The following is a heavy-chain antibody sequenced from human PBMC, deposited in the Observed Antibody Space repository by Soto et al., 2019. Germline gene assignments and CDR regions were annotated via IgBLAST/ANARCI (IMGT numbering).Heavy chain of an antibody. V-gene: IGHV3-23*01. Sequence: EVQLLESGGDFKLPGASLRLSCEGSGFNFSNYALNWVRQAPGKRLEWVSVISGNSGTTYYAASVKGRFTISRDNSKKTLYLQINSLRADDSAVYYCSKCRAITVFGVITPFDSWGQGTLVTVSS. CDR2: ISGNSGTT. J-gene: IGHJ4*02. CDR3: SKCRAITVFGVITPFDS. CDR1: GFNFSNYA. D-gene: IGHD3-3*01.